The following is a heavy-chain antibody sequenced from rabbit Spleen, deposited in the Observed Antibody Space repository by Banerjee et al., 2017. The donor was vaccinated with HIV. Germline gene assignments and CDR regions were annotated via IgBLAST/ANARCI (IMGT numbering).Heavy chain of an antibody. CDR1: GFSFSSKAV. Sequence: QEQLVESGGGLVKPGGSLKLSCTASGFSFSSKAVMCWVRQAPGKGLEWIACINAVTGKSVYASWAKGRFIMFRTSSTTVTLQMTSLTAADTATYFCARDLVTVIGWNFNLWGPGTLVTVS. CDR2: INAVTGKS. CDR3: ARDLVTVIGWNFNL. D-gene: IGHD1-1*01. J-gene: IGHJ4*01. V-gene: IGHV1S45*01.